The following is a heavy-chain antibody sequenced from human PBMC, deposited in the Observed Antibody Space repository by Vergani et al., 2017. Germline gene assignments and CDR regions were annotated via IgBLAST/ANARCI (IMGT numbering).Heavy chain of an antibody. Sequence: QVQLQESGPGLVKPSETLSLTCSVSGGSISSYYWSWIRQPPGKGLEWIAYIHYSGSTNYHPSLKSRFTISVDTSKNQFSLKLSSVTAADTAVYYCARDRXHSGYDGGFAQYYYYMDVWGRGTTVTVSS. CDR2: IHYSGST. V-gene: IGHV4-59*01. J-gene: IGHJ6*03. CDR1: GGSISSYY. D-gene: IGHD5-12*01. CDR3: ARDRXHSGYDGGFAQYYYYMDV.